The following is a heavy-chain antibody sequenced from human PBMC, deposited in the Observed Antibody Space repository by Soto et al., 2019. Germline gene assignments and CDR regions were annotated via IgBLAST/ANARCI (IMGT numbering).Heavy chain of an antibody. J-gene: IGHJ5*02. CDR1: GFTFSSYA. D-gene: IGHD2-21*02. CDR2: ISFDGSNK. CDR3: ARAFHLVVVTAIPWFDP. V-gene: IGHV3-30-3*01. Sequence: GGSLRLSCTASGFTFSSYALHWVRQAPGKGLEWVAVISFDGSNKYYADSVKGRFTISRDNSKNTLYLQMNSLRTEDTAVYYCARAFHLVVVTAIPWFDPWGQGTLVTVSS.